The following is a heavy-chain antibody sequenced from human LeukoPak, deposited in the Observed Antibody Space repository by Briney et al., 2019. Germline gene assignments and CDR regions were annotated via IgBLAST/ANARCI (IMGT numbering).Heavy chain of an antibody. Sequence: GGSLRLSCAASGFTFSSYWMHWVRQVPGKGLVWVSRTNSDGSSTSYADSVKGRFTISRDNAKNTMYLQMNSLRAEDTAMYYCVRDRRAYNWFDTWGQGTLVTVSS. CDR2: TNSDGSST. J-gene: IGHJ5*02. CDR1: GFTFSSYW. CDR3: VRDRRAYNWFDT. V-gene: IGHV3-74*01.